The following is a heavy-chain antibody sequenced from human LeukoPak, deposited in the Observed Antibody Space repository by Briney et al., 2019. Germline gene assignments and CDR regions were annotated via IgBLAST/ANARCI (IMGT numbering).Heavy chain of an antibody. J-gene: IGHJ3*02. D-gene: IGHD3-22*01. V-gene: IGHV3-11*05. Sequence: GGSLRLSCAASGFTFSDYYMSWIRQAPGKGLEWVSYISSSSSYIYYADSVKGRFTISRDNAKNSLYLQMNSLRAEDTAVYYCARDNYYDSTKDAFDIWGQGTMVTVSS. CDR3: ARDNYYDSTKDAFDI. CDR2: ISSSSSYI. CDR1: GFTFSDYY.